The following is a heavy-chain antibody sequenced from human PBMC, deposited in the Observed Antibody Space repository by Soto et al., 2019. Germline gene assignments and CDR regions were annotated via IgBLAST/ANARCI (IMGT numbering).Heavy chain of an antibody. V-gene: IGHV6-1*01. CDR2: TYYGSKWYN. D-gene: IGHD5-12*01. Sequence: SQTLSLTCAISGDSVSSNSAAWNWIRQSPSRGLEWLGRTYYGSKWYNDYAVSVKSRITINPDTSKNQFSLQLNSVTPEDTAVYYCARASGATKYYYYYGMDVWGQGTTVTVSS. CDR1: GDSVSSNSAA. J-gene: IGHJ6*02. CDR3: ARASGATKYYYYYGMDV.